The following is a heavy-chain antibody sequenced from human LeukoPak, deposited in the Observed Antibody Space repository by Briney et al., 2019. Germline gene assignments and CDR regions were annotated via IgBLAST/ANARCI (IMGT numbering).Heavy chain of an antibody. CDR1: GYTFTNYG. J-gene: IGHJ4*02. V-gene: IGHV1-18*01. CDR3: ARGGDGYNGHFDY. CDR2: ISGYNGNT. D-gene: IGHD5-24*01. Sequence: GASVKVSCKASGYTFTNYGISWVRQAPGQGLEWMGWISGYNGNTNYAQKFQARVTFTRDTSATTVYMELSSLRSEDTAVYYCARGGDGYNGHFDYWGQGTLVTVSS.